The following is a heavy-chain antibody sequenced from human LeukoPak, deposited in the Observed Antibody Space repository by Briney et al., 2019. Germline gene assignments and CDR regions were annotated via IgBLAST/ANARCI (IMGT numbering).Heavy chain of an antibody. J-gene: IGHJ4*02. D-gene: IGHD4/OR15-4a*01. CDR2: IYSSVT. V-gene: IGHV3-53*01. CDR3: ARRAGAYSHPYAY. Sequence: PGGSLRLSCTVSGFTVSSNSMSWVRQAPGKGLEWVSFIYSSVTHYSDSVKGRFTISRDNSKNTLFLQMNSLRAEDTAVYYCARRAGAYSHPYAYWGQGTLVTVSS. CDR1: GFTVSSNS.